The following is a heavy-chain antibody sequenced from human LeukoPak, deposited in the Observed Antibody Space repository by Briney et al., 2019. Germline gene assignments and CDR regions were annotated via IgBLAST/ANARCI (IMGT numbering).Heavy chain of an antibody. CDR2: ISGSAGST. Sequence: PGGSLRLSCAASGFTFSRYAMSWVRQAPGKGLKWVSAISGSAGSTYYADSVKGRFTISRDNSKNTLYLQMNSLRADDTAVYYCAKKPGGGGLYYFDYWGQGTLVTVSS. V-gene: IGHV3-23*01. CDR3: AKKPGGGGLYYFDY. CDR1: GFTFSRYA. D-gene: IGHD3-16*01. J-gene: IGHJ4*02.